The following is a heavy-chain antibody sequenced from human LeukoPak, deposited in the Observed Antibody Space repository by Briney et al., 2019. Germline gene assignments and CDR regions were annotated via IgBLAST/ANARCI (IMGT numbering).Heavy chain of an antibody. CDR2: IIGGGGST. CDR3: AHGAMYQLDY. CDR1: GFTVSSNY. J-gene: IGHJ4*02. D-gene: IGHD2-2*01. Sequence: GGSLRLSCAASGFTVSSNYMSWVRQAPGKGLEWVSGIIGGGGSTYYADSVKGRFTISGDNSRNTLFLQMNSLRAEDTAVYYCAHGAMYQLDYWGQGTLVTVSS. V-gene: IGHV3-23*01.